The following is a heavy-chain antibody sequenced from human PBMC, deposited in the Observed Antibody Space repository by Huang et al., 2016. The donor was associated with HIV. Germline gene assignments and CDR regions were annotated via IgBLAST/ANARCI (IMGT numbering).Heavy chain of an antibody. CDR1: GGSFNNYT. D-gene: IGHD5-12*01. CDR2: IVPSFGAP. V-gene: IGHV1-69*01. J-gene: IGHJ4*02. CDR3: ARDSRGDGYNYENVFDY. Sequence: QLLLVQSGAEVKEPGSSVKVSCKASGGSFNNYTISWLRQAPGHGLEWRGGIVPSFGAPNFAQKVQGRVTITADEYTKTAYMELSSLSSEDTAIYYCARDSRGDGYNYENVFDYWGQGTLVTVSS.